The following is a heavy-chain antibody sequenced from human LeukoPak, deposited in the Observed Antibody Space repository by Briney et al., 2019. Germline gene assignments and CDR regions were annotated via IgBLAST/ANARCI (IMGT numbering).Heavy chain of an antibody. CDR2: ISYDGSNK. Sequence: GGSLRLSCAASGFTFSSYAMHWVRQAPGKGLEWVAVISYDGSNKYYADSVKGRFTISRDNSKNTLYLQMNSLRAEDTAVYYCAKDPSGYCSSTSCYGGYWGQGTLVTVSS. D-gene: IGHD2-2*01. V-gene: IGHV3-30-3*01. CDR3: AKDPSGYCSSTSCYGGY. CDR1: GFTFSSYA. J-gene: IGHJ4*02.